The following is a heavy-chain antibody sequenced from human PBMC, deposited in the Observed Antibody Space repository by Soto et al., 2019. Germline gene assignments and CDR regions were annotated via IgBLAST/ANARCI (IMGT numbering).Heavy chain of an antibody. CDR1: GFTFSSYS. Sequence: GGSLRLSCAASGFTFSSYSMNWVRQAPGKGLEWVAVISYDGSNKYYADSVKGRFTISRDNSKNTLYLQMNSLRAEDTAVYYCAKDLPDSSGWDTEYFQHWGQGTLVTVSS. D-gene: IGHD6-19*01. V-gene: IGHV3-30*18. CDR3: AKDLPDSSGWDTEYFQH. CDR2: ISYDGSNK. J-gene: IGHJ1*01.